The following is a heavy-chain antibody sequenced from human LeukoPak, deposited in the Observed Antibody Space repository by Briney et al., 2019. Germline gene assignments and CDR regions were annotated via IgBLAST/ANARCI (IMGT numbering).Heavy chain of an antibody. Sequence: GRSLRLSCAASGFTFDDYAMHWVRQAPGKGLEWVSGISWNSGSIGYADSVKGRFTISRDNARNSLYLQINSLRAEDTAFYYCAKANALRTDYYDSSGYDDYFDYWGQGTLVTVSS. V-gene: IGHV3-9*01. CDR2: ISWNSGSI. CDR3: AKANALRTDYYDSSGYDDYFDY. J-gene: IGHJ4*02. D-gene: IGHD3-22*01. CDR1: GFTFDDYA.